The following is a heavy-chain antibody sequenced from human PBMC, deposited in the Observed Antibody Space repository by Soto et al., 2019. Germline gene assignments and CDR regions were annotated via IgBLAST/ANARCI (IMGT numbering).Heavy chain of an antibody. Sequence: QVQLVQSGAEVKKPGSSVKVSCKASGGTFSSYAISWVRQAPGQGLEWMGGSIPIFGTANYAQKFQGRVTIAADESTSTAYMELSSLIYDDTAVYYCASPAAGTGSYYYGMDVWGQGTTVTVSS. CDR1: GGTFSSYA. V-gene: IGHV1-69*12. CDR2: SIPIFGTA. D-gene: IGHD6-13*01. CDR3: ASPAAGTGSYYYGMDV. J-gene: IGHJ6*02.